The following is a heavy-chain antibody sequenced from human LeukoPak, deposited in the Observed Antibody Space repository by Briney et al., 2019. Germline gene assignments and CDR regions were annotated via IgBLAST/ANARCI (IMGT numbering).Heavy chain of an antibody. J-gene: IGHJ4*02. CDR1: GYIFTNYW. CDR2: IYPDDSDT. D-gene: IGHD2-15*01. Sequence: GESLKISCKGSGYIFTNYWIAWVRQMPGKGLEWMGIIYPDDSDTKYSPSFQGQVTISADKSISTAYLQWSSLKASDTAMYYCARSGRLGYCSGGSCFRWDYWGQGTLVTVSS. V-gene: IGHV5-51*01. CDR3: ARSGRLGYCSGGSCFRWDY.